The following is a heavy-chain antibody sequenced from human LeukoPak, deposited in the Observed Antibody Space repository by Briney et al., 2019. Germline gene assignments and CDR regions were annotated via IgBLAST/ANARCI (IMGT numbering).Heavy chain of an antibody. Sequence: PSETLSLNCTVSGCSISSYYWSWIRQPAGKGLEWIGRIYTSGSTNYNPSLKSRVTMSVDTSKNQFSLKLSSVTAADTAVYYCAAEGKWENGGWFDPWGQGTLVTVSS. CDR3: AAEGKWENGGWFDP. D-gene: IGHD1-26*01. CDR2: IYTSGST. V-gene: IGHV4-4*07. J-gene: IGHJ5*02. CDR1: GCSISSYY.